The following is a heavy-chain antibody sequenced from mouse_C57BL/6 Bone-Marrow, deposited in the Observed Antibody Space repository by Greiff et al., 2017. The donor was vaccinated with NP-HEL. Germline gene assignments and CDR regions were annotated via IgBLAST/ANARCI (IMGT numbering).Heavy chain of an antibody. CDR3: AIYYSNFYFDY. CDR2: IHPSDSDT. CDR1: GYTFTSYW. D-gene: IGHD2-5*01. Sequence: VQLQQPGAELVKPGASVKVSCKASGYTFTSYWMHWVKQRPGQGLEWIGRIHPSDSDTNYNQKFKGKATLTVDKSSSTAYMQLSSLTSEDSAAYYCAIYYSNFYFDYWGQGTTLTVSS. J-gene: IGHJ2*01. V-gene: IGHV1-74*01.